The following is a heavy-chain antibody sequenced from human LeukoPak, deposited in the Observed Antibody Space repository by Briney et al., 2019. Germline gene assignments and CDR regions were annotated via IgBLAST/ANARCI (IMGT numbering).Heavy chain of an antibody. CDR2: IIPILGIA. D-gene: IGHD3-3*01. CDR1: GGTFSSYT. Sequence: SSVKVSCKXSGGTFSSYTISWVRQALGQGLEWMGRIIPILGIANYAQKFQGRVTITADKSTSTAYMELSSLRSEDTAVYYCARAPYDFWSGYLYYFDYWGQGTLVTVSS. CDR3: ARAPYDFWSGYLYYFDY. V-gene: IGHV1-69*02. J-gene: IGHJ4*02.